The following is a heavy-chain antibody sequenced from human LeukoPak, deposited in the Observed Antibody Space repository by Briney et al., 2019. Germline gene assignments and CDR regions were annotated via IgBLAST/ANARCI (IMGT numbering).Heavy chain of an antibody. D-gene: IGHD6-13*01. CDR3: ATSPQVVSSSRYYFDY. Sequence: SVKVSCKASGGTFSSYAISWVRQAPGQGLEWMGRIIPILGIANYAQKFQGRVTITADKSTSTAYMELSSLRSEDTAVYYCATSPQVVSSSRYYFDYWGQGTLVTVSS. CDR2: IIPILGIA. J-gene: IGHJ4*02. CDR1: GGTFSSYA. V-gene: IGHV1-69*04.